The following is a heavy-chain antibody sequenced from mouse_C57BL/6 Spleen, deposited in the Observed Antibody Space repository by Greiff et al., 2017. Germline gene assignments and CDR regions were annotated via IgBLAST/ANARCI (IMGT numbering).Heavy chain of an antibody. D-gene: IGHD3-3*01. CDR1: GYTFTDYY. CDR3: ARGGTARGFAY. V-gene: IGHV1-76*01. CDR2: IYPGSGNT. J-gene: IGHJ3*01. Sequence: LQESGAELVRPGASVKLSCKASGYTFTDYYINWVKQRPGQGLEWIARIYPGSGNTYYNEKFKGKATLTAEKSSSTAYMQLSSLTSEDSAVYFCARGGTARGFAYWGQGTLVTVSA.